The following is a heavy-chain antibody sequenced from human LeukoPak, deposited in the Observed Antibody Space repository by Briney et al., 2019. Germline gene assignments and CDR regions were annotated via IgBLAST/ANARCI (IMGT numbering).Heavy chain of an antibody. CDR2: IYSGGST. CDR3: ARYYYGSGVGMDV. D-gene: IGHD3-10*01. J-gene: IGHJ6*02. CDR1: GFTVSSNY. V-gene: IGHV3-66*01. Sequence: GGSPRLSCAASGFTVSSNYMSWVRQAPGKGLEWVSVIYSGGSTYYADSVKGRFTISRDTSKNTLYLQMNSLRAEDTAVYYCARYYYGSGVGMDVWGQGTTVTVSS.